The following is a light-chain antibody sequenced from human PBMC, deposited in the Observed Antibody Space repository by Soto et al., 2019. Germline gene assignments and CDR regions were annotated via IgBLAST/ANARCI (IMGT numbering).Light chain of an antibody. Sequence: DIQMTQFPSTLSASIGDRVTITCRASQTISSWLAWYQQKPGKAPKLLIYKASNLESGVPSRFSGSGSGTEFTLTISSLQPDDFATYYCQHYNPYSPYTCGQGTRLEIK. CDR2: KAS. CDR1: QTISSW. V-gene: IGKV1-5*03. J-gene: IGKJ2*01. CDR3: QHYNPYSPYT.